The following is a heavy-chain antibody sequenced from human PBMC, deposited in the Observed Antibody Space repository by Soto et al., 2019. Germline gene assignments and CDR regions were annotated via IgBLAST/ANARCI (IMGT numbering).Heavy chain of an antibody. V-gene: IGHV1-46*01. CDR2: INPSGGST. D-gene: IGHD4-4*01. J-gene: IGHJ4*02. CDR1: GYTFSTCY. CDR3: ARYDYNGYYFDY. Sequence: QVQLVQSGAEVKKPGASVKVSCKASGYTFSTCYMHWVRQAPGQGYEWMGIINPSGGSTTYAQKLQGRVTMTRDTSTTTVYMELSSLRSEDTAVYYCARYDYNGYYFDYWGQGTLVTVSS.